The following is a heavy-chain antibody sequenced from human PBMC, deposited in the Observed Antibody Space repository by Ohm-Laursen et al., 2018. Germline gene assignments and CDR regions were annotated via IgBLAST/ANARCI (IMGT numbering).Heavy chain of an antibody. D-gene: IGHD1-26*01. J-gene: IGHJ4*02. CDR1: GFTFSSYG. Sequence: SLRLSCTASGFTFSSYGMHWVRQAPGKGLEWVAVISYDGSNKYYADSVKGRFTISRDNSKSTLYLQMNSLRAEDTAVYYCAKACGGSGLDYWGQGTLVTVSS. V-gene: IGHV3-30*18. CDR2: ISYDGSNK. CDR3: AKACGGSGLDY.